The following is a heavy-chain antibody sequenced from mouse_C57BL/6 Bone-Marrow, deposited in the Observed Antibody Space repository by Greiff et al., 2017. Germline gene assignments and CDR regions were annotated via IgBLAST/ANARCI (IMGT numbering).Heavy chain of an antibody. CDR1: GYTFTSYW. CDR3: AMNCYYNYYAMDY. D-gene: IGHD2-3*01. V-gene: IGHV1-7*01. CDR2: INPSSGYT. J-gene: IGHJ4*01. Sequence: VQLQQSGAELAKPGASVKLSCKASGYTFTSYWMHWVKQRPGQGLEWIGYINPSSGYTKYNQKFKDKATLTADKYSSTAYMQLSSLTYEDSAVYYWAMNCYYNYYAMDYWGQGTSVTVSS.